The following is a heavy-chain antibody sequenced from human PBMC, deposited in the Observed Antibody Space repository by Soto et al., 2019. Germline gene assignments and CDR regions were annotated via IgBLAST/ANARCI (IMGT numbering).Heavy chain of an antibody. CDR2: IYPGDSDT. V-gene: IGHV5-51*01. CDR1: GYSFTSYW. CDR3: AGGGVRGVITRASDYYGMDV. J-gene: IGHJ6*02. Sequence: GECRKISCKGSGYSFTSYWIGWVRQMPGKGLEWMGIIYPGDSDTRDSPSFQGQVTISADKSISTAYLQWSSLKASDTAMYYCAGGGVRGVITRASDYYGMDVWGQGTTVTV. D-gene: IGHD3-10*01.